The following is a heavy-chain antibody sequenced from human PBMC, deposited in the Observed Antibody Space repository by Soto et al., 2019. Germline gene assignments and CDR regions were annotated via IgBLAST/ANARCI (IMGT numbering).Heavy chain of an antibody. CDR2: MSPNSANT. J-gene: IGHJ4*02. D-gene: IGHD3-22*01. CDR3: ARGRYYDSSGYYLFDY. V-gene: IGHV1-8*01. CDR1: GYTFTSYD. Sequence: ASVKVSCKGSGYTFTSYDINWVRQANGQGLEWMGWMSPNSANTGYAQKFQGRVTMTRNTSISTAYMELSSLRSEDTAVYYCARGRYYDSSGYYLFDYWGQGTPVTVSS.